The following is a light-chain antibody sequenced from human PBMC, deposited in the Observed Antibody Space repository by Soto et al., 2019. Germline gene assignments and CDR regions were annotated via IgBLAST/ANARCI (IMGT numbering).Light chain of an antibody. CDR1: QTVRNNY. J-gene: IGKJ1*01. Sequence: VLTQSPGTLSLSPVERATLSCRASQTVRNNYLAWYQQKPGQAPRFLIYDASSRATGIPDMFSGSGSGTDFTLTISSLEPEDFAVYYCQQYGTPPQTFGQGTKVDIK. CDR3: QQYGTPPQT. V-gene: IGKV3-20*01. CDR2: DAS.